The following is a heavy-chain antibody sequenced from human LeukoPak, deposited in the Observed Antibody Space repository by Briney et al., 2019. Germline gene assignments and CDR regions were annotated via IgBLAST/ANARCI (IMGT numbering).Heavy chain of an antibody. CDR1: RFTFSSYA. CDR2: ISGSGGST. CDR3: AKDDRWLQFCC. V-gene: IGHV3-23*01. Sequence: PGGSLRLSCAASRFTFSSYAMSWVRQAPGKGLEWVSAISGSGGSTYYADSVKGRFTISRDNSRNTVYLQMNSLRAEDTAVYYCAKDDRWLQFCCWGQGTLVTVSA. J-gene: IGHJ4*02. D-gene: IGHD5-24*01.